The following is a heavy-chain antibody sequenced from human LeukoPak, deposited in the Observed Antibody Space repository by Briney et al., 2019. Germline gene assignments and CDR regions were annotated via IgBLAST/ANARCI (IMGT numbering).Heavy chain of an antibody. CDR2: ISSSGSTI. Sequence: GGSLRLSCAASGFTFSSYSMNWVRQAPGKGLEWVSYISSSGSTIYYADSVKGRFTISRDNAKNSLYLQMNSLRAEDTAVYYCAREGDSSSWPANNWFDPWGQGTLVTVSS. CDR1: GFTFSSYS. D-gene: IGHD6-13*01. CDR3: AREGDSSSWPANNWFDP. V-gene: IGHV3-48*04. J-gene: IGHJ5*02.